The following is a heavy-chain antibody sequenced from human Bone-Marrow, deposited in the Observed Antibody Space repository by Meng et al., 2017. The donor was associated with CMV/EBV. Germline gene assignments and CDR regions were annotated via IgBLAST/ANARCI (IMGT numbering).Heavy chain of an antibody. D-gene: IGHD4-11*01. CDR2: IKSKTDGGTT. Sequence: GESLKISCVASGFTFSNAWMSWVRQAPGKGLEWVGRIKSKTDGGTTDYAAPVKGRFTISRHDSKNTLYLQMNSLRAEDTAVYYCARVPDYSNYYSYYFDYWGQGTLVTVSS. CDR1: GFTFSNAW. V-gene: IGHV3-15*01. CDR3: ARVPDYSNYYSYYFDY. J-gene: IGHJ4*02.